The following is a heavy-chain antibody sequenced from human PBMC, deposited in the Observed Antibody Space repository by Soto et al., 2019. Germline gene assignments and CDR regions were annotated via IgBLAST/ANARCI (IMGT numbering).Heavy chain of an antibody. CDR2: INPNSGGT. CDR1: GYTFTGYY. D-gene: IGHD3-10*01. CDR3: ARDKEFGEVGNWFDP. Sequence: ASVKVSCKASGYTFTGYYMHWVRQAPGQGLEWMGWINPNSGGTNYAQKFQGRVTMTRDTSISTAYMELSRLRSDDTAVYYCARDKEFGEVGNWFDPWGQGTLVTAPQ. V-gene: IGHV1-2*02. J-gene: IGHJ5*02.